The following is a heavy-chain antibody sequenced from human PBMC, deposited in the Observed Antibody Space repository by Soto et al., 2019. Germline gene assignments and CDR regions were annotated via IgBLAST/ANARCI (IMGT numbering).Heavy chain of an antibody. CDR3: ARDRGGLFYS. CDR2: ISSGSSTI. Sequence: GGSLRLSCAASGFTFSTYSMNWVCQAPGKGLEWVSYISSGSSTIYYADSVKGRFTISRDNAKNSLYLQMNSLRAEDTAVYYCARDRGGLFYSWGQGTLVTVSS. V-gene: IGHV3-48*01. D-gene: IGHD3-10*01. J-gene: IGHJ5*01. CDR1: GFTFSTYS.